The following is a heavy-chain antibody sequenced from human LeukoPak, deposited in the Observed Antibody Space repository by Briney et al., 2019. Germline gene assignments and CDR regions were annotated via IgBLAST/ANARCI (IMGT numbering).Heavy chain of an antibody. D-gene: IGHD3-22*01. V-gene: IGHV5-51*01. CDR1: GYSFTNYW. CDR2: IYPGDSET. CDR3: ARAPDSSGSKFDY. Sequence: GESLKISFKGFGYSFTNYWIGWVRPMPGKGLEWMGIIYPGDSETRYSPSFQGQVTISADKSVSTAYLQWSSPKASDTAMYYCARAPDSSGSKFDYWGQGTLVTVSS. J-gene: IGHJ4*02.